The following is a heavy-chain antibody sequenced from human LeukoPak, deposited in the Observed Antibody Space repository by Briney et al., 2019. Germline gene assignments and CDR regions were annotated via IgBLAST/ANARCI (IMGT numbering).Heavy chain of an antibody. J-gene: IGHJ3*02. CDR3: ARPATAMFDAFDI. CDR1: GGSISSGGYY. CDR2: IYYSGST. D-gene: IGHD5-18*01. V-gene: IGHV4-31*03. Sequence: SETLSLTCTVSGGSISSGGYYWSWIRQHPGKGLEWIGYIYYSGSTYYNPSLKSRVTISVDTSKNQFSLKLSSVTAADTAVYYCARPATAMFDAFDIWGQGTMVTVSS.